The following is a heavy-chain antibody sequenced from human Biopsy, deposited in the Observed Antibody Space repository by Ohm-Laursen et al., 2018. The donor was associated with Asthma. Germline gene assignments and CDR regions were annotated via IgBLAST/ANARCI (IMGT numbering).Heavy chain of an antibody. Sequence: GSLRLSCAASGFAVSRDHMFWVRQAPGKGLEWVSVIYSGGTSHTADSVRGRFTTSRDYSKNTLYLQMHSLRAEDTAVYYCARGDSSNWSHYYFDYWGQGILVTVSS. D-gene: IGHD3-22*01. CDR3: ARGDSSNWSHYYFDY. CDR2: IYSGGTS. V-gene: IGHV3-53*01. CDR1: GFAVSRDH. J-gene: IGHJ4*02.